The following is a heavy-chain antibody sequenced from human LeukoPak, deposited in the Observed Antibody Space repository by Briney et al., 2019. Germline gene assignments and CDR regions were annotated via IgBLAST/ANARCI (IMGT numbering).Heavy chain of an antibody. CDR2: MNPNSGNT. J-gene: IGHJ3*02. Sequence: ASVKVSCKASGYTFTSYDINWVRQATGQGLEWMGWMNPNSGNTGYAQKFQGRVTITADKSTSTAYMELSSLRSEDTAVYYCARKNTYYYDSSGYYSKPPRRGDAFDIWGQGTMVTVSS. D-gene: IGHD3-22*01. CDR3: ARKNTYYYDSSGYYSKPPRRGDAFDI. CDR1: GYTFTSYD. V-gene: IGHV1-8*01.